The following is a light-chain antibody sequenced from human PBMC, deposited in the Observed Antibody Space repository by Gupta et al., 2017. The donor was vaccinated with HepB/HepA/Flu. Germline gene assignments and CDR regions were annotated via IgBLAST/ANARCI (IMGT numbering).Light chain of an antibody. J-gene: IGLJ1*01. CDR1: QLGDKY. CDR3: QAWDSSTGV. V-gene: IGLV3-1*01. CDR2: QDS. Sequence: SCELNQPPLVSVSPGQRSSITCSGAQLGDKYACWYQQQPGQSPVLVIYQDSKRPSGIPDRFSGSTSGNTATLTISVPQAVDEADYYCQAWDSSTGVFGPGTKVTVL.